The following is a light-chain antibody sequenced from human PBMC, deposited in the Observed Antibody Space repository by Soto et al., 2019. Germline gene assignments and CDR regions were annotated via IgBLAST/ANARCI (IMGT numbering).Light chain of an antibody. CDR2: WAS. J-gene: IGKJ4*01. CDR3: QQFFTTPLT. V-gene: IGKV4-1*01. CDR1: QSILYRSNGKEY. Sequence: DIVMTQSPDSLSVSLGARATINCKPSQSILYRSNGKEYLAWYQQKPGHPPKLLIYWASTRESGVPDRFSGSGSGTDFTLTISILQAEDVAVYYCQQFFTTPLTFGGGTKVYIK.